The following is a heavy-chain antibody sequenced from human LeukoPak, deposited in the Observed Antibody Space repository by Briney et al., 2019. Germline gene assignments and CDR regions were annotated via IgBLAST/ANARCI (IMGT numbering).Heavy chain of an antibody. J-gene: IGHJ4*02. D-gene: IGHD6-13*01. CDR1: GFTFSVAW. CDR3: ARNLGTSWYSVSDF. V-gene: IGHV3-23*01. Sequence: GGSLRLSCAASGFTFSVAWMTWVRQAPGKGLEYVSGILDSGGNTYYADSVKGRFTISRDNSKNTLYLQMNSLRADDTSMYYCARNLGTSWYSVSDFWGQGTLVTVSS. CDR2: ILDSGGNT.